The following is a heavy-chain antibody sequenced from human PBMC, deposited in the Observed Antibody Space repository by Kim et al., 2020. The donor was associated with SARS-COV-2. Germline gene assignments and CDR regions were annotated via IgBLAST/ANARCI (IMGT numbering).Heavy chain of an antibody. D-gene: IGHD3-22*01. CDR2: IVPVFGTV. CDR1: RGTFSTHA. CDR3: ARGYDSSSHYYPDY. J-gene: IGHJ4*02. V-gene: IGHV1-69*13. Sequence: SVKVSCMASRGTFSTHAITWIRQAPGQRLEWMGQIVPVFGTVKYAQRFQGRVTITADESTSTAYMELSSLKYGDTAVYYCARGYDSSSHYYPDYWGQGTLVTVSS.